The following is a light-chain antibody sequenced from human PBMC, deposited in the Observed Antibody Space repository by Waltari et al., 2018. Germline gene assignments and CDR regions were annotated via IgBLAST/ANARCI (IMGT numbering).Light chain of an antibody. CDR3: QQYDKWPLT. CDR2: DAL. CDR1: QSISSY. Sequence: GVRVLHSFRASQSISSYLAWYQQNPGQDPRLLNHDALTSATSTPARFGGSGSGTEITLTISSLQSEDFAVYYCQQYDKWPLTVGVGTEVEIK. J-gene: IGKJ4*01. V-gene: IGKV3-15*01.